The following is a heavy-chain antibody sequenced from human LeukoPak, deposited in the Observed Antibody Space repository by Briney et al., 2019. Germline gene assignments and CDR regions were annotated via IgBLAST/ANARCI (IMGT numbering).Heavy chain of an antibody. Sequence: ASVKVSSKASGYTFTGYYMHWVRQAPGQGLEWMGWINPNSGDTNYAQNFQGRVTMTRDTSISTAYMELNRLRSDDTAVYYCAREPLYGSGSYYNEFDYWGQGTLVTVSS. CDR3: AREPLYGSGSYYNEFDY. CDR1: GYTFTGYY. CDR2: INPNSGDT. V-gene: IGHV1-2*02. J-gene: IGHJ4*02. D-gene: IGHD3-10*01.